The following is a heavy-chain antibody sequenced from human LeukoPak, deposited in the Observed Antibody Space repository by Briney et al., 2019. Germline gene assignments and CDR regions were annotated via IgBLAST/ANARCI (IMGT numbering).Heavy chain of an antibody. D-gene: IGHD3-22*01. Sequence: GESLKISCKGSGYSFTSYWIGWVRQMPGKCLEWMGIIYPGDSDTRYSPSFQGQVTISADKSISTSYLQWSSLKASDPAMYYCATIGPYYYDSSGYLVPPFDYWGQGTLVTVSS. CDR2: IYPGDSDT. CDR1: GYSFTSYW. CDR3: ATIGPYYYDSSGYLVPPFDY. V-gene: IGHV5-51*01. J-gene: IGHJ4*02.